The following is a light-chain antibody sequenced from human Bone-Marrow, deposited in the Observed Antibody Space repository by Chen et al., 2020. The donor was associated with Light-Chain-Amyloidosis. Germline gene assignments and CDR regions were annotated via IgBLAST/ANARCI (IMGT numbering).Light chain of an antibody. CDR2: GAS. CDR3: QQYGLT. Sequence: EVVLTQPPATLSVSPGERATLSCRASQSVSSNLAWYQHNPGQAPGLLIYGASYRATCVPPRFSGSGSGTDFTLTITSLQSEDSAVYDCQQYGLTFGQGTKVEI. CDR1: QSVSSN. V-gene: IGKV3-15*01. J-gene: IGKJ1*01.